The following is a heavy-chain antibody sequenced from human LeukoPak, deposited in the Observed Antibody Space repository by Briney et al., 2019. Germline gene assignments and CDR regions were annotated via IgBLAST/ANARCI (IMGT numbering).Heavy chain of an antibody. D-gene: IGHD3-10*01. J-gene: IGHJ4*02. CDR1: GINFNQYS. Sequence: PGTSLRLSCLVSGINFNQYSMNWVRQAPGKGLAWVAAIRHDGSDKFYAHSVRGRFTVSRDNSENTLYLQMNNLRPDDTATYYCARIGFGFSYGQGFDYWGQGTLVSVSS. CDR2: IRHDGSDK. V-gene: IGHV3-30*04. CDR3: ARIGFGFSYGQGFDY.